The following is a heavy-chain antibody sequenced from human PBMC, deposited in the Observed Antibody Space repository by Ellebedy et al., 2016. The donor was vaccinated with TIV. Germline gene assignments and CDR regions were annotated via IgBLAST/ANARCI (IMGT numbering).Heavy chain of an antibody. Sequence: PGGSLRLSCAASGFTFNNYAMSWVRQAPGKGLEWVSTISHTGSRTYYANSVEGRFIISRHNSKRTLYLQMNSLRAEDTAVYYCAKGRGGGSDSSAPRYYFDSWGLGTLVTVSS. J-gene: IGHJ4*02. CDR3: AKGRGGGSDSSAPRYYFDS. D-gene: IGHD6-19*01. CDR2: ISHTGSRT. CDR1: GFTFNNYA. V-gene: IGHV3-23*01.